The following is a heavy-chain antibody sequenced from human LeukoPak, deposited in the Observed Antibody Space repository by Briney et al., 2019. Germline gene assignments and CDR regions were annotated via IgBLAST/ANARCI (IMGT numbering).Heavy chain of an antibody. V-gene: IGHV3-21*01. CDR3: ARDRTPGYWYFDL. CDR1: GFTFSSYS. Sequence: GGSLRLSCTASGFTFSSYSMNWVRQAPGKGLEWVSSISSSSSYIYYADSVKGRFTISRDNAKNSLYLQMNSLRAEDTAVYYCARDRTPGYWYFDLWGRGTLVTVSS. J-gene: IGHJ2*01. CDR2: ISSSSSYI.